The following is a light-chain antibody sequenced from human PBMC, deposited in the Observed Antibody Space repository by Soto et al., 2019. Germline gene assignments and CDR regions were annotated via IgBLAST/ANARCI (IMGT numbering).Light chain of an antibody. Sequence: EIVMTMSPVTLSVSPEEGATLSCRASQSVNRQLAWYQQKPGQAPRLLIYDVSTRATGIPARFSGSGSGTEFTLTISSLQSEDFAGYCCQQSKNRPQRFAQGTKLDIK. CDR3: QQSKNRPQR. CDR1: QSVNRQ. CDR2: DVS. V-gene: IGKV3-15*01. J-gene: IGKJ1*01.